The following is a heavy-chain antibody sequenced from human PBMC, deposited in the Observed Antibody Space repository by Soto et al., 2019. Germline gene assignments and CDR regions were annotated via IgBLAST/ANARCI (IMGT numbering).Heavy chain of an antibody. CDR3: ARLAYYYDDTNYYHDVFDL. CDR1: EYSFNGYG. Sequence: GESLKISCQGSEYSFNGYGIAWVRQMPGKGLEWMGIIHPGDSDSIYSPSFQGQVTFSADTSITTAYLQWSSLKASDTAIFYCARLAYYYDDTNYYHDVFDLWGQGTLVTVSS. V-gene: IGHV5-51*01. J-gene: IGHJ3*01. D-gene: IGHD3-22*01. CDR2: IHPGDSDS.